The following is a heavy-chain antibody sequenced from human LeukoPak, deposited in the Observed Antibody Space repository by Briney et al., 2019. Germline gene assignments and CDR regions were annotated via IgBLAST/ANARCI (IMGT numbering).Heavy chain of an antibody. Sequence: SETLSLTCTVSGGSISSYCWSWIRQPAGKGLKWIGRIYTSGSSNYNPSLKSRVTMSVDTSKTQFSLKLSSVTAADTAVYYCARDVLYYDFWRGSTLSPIDYWGQGTLVTVSS. D-gene: IGHD3-3*01. V-gene: IGHV4-4*07. CDR1: GGSISSYC. J-gene: IGHJ4*02. CDR3: ARDVLYYDFWRGSTLSPIDY. CDR2: IYTSGSS.